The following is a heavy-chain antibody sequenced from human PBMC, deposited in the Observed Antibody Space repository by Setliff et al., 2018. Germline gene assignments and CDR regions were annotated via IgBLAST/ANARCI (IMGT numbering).Heavy chain of an antibody. V-gene: IGHV5-51*01. J-gene: IGHJ3*01. CDR1: GYIFTNYW. D-gene: IGHD2-2*01. CDR3: TRHEDRNKCTSSSCYRENDAFDV. CDR2: IYPGDSDT. Sequence: GESLKISCKASGYIFTNYWIGWVRQMRGKGLEWMGVIYPGDSDTRYSPSFQGQVTISADKSINTAYLQWSSLKASDTAIYYCTRHEDRNKCTSSSCYRENDAFDVWGQGAMVTVSS.